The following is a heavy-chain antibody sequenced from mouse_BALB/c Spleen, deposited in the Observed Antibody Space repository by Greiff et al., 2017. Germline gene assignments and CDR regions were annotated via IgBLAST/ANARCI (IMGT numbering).Heavy chain of an antibody. CDR1: GFTFSSYA. J-gene: IGHJ4*01. V-gene: IGHV5-9-4*01. CDR2: ISSGGSYT. Sequence: DVKLVESGGGLVKPGGSLKLSCAASGFTFSSYAMSWVRQSPEKRLEWVAEISSGGSYTYYPDTVTGRFTISRDNAKNTLYLEMSSLRSEDTAMYYCARDYGSSYDYAMDYWGQGTSVTVSS. D-gene: IGHD1-1*01. CDR3: ARDYGSSYDYAMDY.